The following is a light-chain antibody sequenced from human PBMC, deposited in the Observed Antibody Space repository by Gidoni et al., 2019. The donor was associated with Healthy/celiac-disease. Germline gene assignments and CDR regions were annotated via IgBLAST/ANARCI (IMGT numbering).Light chain of an antibody. CDR1: QSGSSN. Sequence: EIVMTQSPATLSASPGERATLSCRASQSGSSNLAWYQLKPGQAPRLLIYGASTRATGIPARFSGSGSGTEFTLTISILQSEDFAVYYCQQYNNWLPTFGQGTKVEIK. J-gene: IGKJ1*01. CDR2: GAS. CDR3: QQYNNWLPT. V-gene: IGKV3-15*01.